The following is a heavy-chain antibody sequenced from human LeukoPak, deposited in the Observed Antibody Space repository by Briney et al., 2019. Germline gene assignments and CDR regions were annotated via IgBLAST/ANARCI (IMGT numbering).Heavy chain of an antibody. Sequence: ASVKVSCTASGYTFTSYGISWVRQAPGQGLEWMGWIGAYNGNTNYAQKLQGRVTMTTDTSTSTAYMELRSLRSDDTAVYYCARDRRHCGGDCPPSYWGQGTLVTVSS. D-gene: IGHD2-21*02. CDR2: IGAYNGNT. J-gene: IGHJ4*02. CDR1: GYTFTSYG. CDR3: ARDRRHCGGDCPPSY. V-gene: IGHV1-18*01.